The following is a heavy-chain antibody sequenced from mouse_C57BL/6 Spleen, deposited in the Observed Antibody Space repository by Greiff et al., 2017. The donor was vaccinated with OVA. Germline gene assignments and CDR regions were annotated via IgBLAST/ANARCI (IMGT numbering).Heavy chain of an antibody. CDR2: ISSGGSYT. V-gene: IGHV5-6*01. D-gene: IGHD2-1*01. Sequence: EVQRVESGGDLAKPGGSLKLSCAASGFTFSSYGMSWVRQTPDKRLEWVATISSGGSYTYYPDSVKGRVTISRDNAKNTLYLQMSSLKSEDTAMYYCARLDGNFYFDYWGQGTTLTVSS. CDR1: GFTFSSYG. CDR3: ARLDGNFYFDY. J-gene: IGHJ2*01.